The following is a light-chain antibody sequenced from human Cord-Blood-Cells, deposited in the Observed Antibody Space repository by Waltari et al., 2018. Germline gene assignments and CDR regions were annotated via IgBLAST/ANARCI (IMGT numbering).Light chain of an antibody. CDR1: KLGDKS. Sequence: SYELTQPPSVSVSPGQTASITCSGDKLGDKSACWDPQKPGQSPVLVIYQDSKRPPGIPERSSGSSPANTAPLTTSCTHAIDEADYFFQAWDRSTAVFRGGIKLTVL. V-gene: IGLV3-1*01. CDR2: QDS. CDR3: QAWDRSTAV. J-gene: IGLJ2*01.